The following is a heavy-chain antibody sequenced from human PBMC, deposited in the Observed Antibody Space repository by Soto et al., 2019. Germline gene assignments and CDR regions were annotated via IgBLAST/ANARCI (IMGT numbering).Heavy chain of an antibody. CDR1: GFTFSSYA. CDR3: AKDAKTTSGWFLDS. V-gene: IGHV3-23*01. Sequence: GGSLRFSYAASGFTFSSYAMTWVRQAPGKGLEWVSDITGSGVSTYHADSVKGRFTISRDNSANTLYLQMNGLSAEDTAVYYCAKDAKTTSGWFLDSWGPGTLVTVSS. D-gene: IGHD6-19*01. J-gene: IGHJ4*02. CDR2: ITGSGVST.